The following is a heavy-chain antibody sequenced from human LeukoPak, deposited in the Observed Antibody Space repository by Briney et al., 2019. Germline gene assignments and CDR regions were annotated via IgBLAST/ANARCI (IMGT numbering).Heavy chain of an antibody. D-gene: IGHD6-19*01. CDR1: GGSISSSSYY. J-gene: IGHJ4*02. Sequence: KSSETLSLTCTVSGGSISSSSYYWGWIRQPPGKGLEWIGSIYYSGSTYYNPSLKSRVTISVDTSKNQFSLKLSSVTAADTAVYYCARVQQGAGHYWGQGTLVTVSS. CDR3: ARVQQGAGHY. V-gene: IGHV4-39*07. CDR2: IYYSGST.